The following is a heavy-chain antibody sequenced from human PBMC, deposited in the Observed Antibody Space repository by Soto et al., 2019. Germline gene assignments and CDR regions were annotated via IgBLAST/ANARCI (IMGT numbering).Heavy chain of an antibody. D-gene: IGHD6-13*01. Sequence: PGGSLRLSCAASGFTFSSYWMSWVRQAPGKGLEWVANIKQDGSEKYYVDSVKGRFTISRDNAKNSLYLQMNSLRAEDTAVYYCARVYIAAAGRPQYRYFDLWGRGTLVTVSS. CDR2: IKQDGSEK. CDR1: GFTFSSYW. J-gene: IGHJ2*01. V-gene: IGHV3-7*01. CDR3: ARVYIAAAGRPQYRYFDL.